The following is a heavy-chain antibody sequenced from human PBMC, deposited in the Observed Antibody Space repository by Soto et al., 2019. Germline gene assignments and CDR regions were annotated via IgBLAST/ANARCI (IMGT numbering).Heavy chain of an antibody. CDR1: GGSFSGYY. CDR2: IHYSGST. J-gene: IGHJ4*02. V-gene: IGHV4-34*07. CDR3: TGDRNSRVWYKY. D-gene: IGHD6-19*01. Sequence: SETLSLTCAVYGGSFSGYYWSWIRQPPGKGLEWVGCIHYSGSTMYNPSLRSRVSISIDASRLQFSLRLSSVTAADTAIYYCTGDRNSRVWYKYWSPGTLVTVSS.